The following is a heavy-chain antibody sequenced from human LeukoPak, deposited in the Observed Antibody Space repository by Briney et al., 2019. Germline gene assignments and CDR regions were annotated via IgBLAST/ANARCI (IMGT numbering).Heavy chain of an antibody. V-gene: IGHV4-59*01. CDR1: GGSISSDH. D-gene: IGHD1-14*01. CDR2: ISYSGST. Sequence: SETLSLTCTVSGGSISSDHWTWIRQPPGKGLEWIARISYSGSTNYNPSLKSRVTISLDSSKNQFSLRLSSVTSADTAAYYCARVPIDSSTGTFGWFVPWGQGTLVTVSS. CDR3: ARVPIDSSTGTFGWFVP. J-gene: IGHJ5*02.